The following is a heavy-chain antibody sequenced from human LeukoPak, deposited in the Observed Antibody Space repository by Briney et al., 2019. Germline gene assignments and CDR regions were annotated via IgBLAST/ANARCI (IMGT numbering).Heavy chain of an antibody. Sequence: SETLSLTCTVSGGSISSSSYYWGWIRQPPGKGLEWIGSIYYSGSTYYNPSLKSRVTISVDTSKNQFSLKLSSVTAADTAVYYCARVGNYDYVWGSYRRLPRAFDIWGQGTMVTVSS. J-gene: IGHJ3*02. CDR3: ARVGNYDYVWGSYRRLPRAFDI. V-gene: IGHV4-39*01. CDR2: IYYSGST. CDR1: GGSISSSSYY. D-gene: IGHD3-16*02.